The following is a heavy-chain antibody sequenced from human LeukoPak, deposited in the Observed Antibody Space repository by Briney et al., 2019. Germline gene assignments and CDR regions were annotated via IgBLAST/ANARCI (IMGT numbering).Heavy chain of an antibody. Sequence: GGSLRLSCAASGFTFSSYWMSWVRQAPGKGLEWVANIKQDGSEKYYVDSVKGRFTISRDNAKNTLYLQMNSLRAEDTAVYYCAKTPVPYSSGWYALDYWGQGTLVTVSS. V-gene: IGHV3-7*01. D-gene: IGHD6-19*01. CDR2: IKQDGSEK. CDR3: AKTPVPYSSGWYALDY. J-gene: IGHJ4*02. CDR1: GFTFSSYW.